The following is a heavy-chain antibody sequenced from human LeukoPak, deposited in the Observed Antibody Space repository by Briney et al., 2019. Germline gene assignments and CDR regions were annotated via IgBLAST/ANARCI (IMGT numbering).Heavy chain of an antibody. V-gene: IGHV4-38-2*02. CDR3: ARVLNAPKFIDS. CDR2: VFQLQTVRT. Sequence: SETLSLTCTVSGSSLTTTYYWACFRQPPGKGLEWIATVFQLQTVRTFYTPSLESRVTMSLDTSQNQFSLNLTSVTAADTALYFCARVLNAPKFIDSWGQGTLVTVSS. J-gene: IGHJ4*02. CDR1: GSSLTTTYY. D-gene: IGHD2-8*01.